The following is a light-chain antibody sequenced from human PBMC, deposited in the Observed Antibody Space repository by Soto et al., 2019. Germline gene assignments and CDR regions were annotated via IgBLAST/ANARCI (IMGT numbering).Light chain of an antibody. J-gene: IGKJ3*01. CDR2: DAS. CDR3: QQRSNWPIT. V-gene: IGKV3-11*01. Sequence: EIVMTQSPATLSVYTGERATLSCRASQSVSSYLAWYQQKPGQAPRLLIYDASNRATGIPARFSGSGSGTDFTLTISSLEPEDFAVYYCQQRSNWPITFGPGTKVDI. CDR1: QSVSSY.